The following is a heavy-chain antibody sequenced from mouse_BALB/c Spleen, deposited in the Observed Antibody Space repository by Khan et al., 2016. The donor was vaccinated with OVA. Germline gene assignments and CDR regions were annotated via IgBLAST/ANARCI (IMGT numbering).Heavy chain of an antibody. CDR3: ARKNYYGYAMDY. CDR1: GYSITSDYA. J-gene: IGHJ4*01. V-gene: IGHV3-2*02. Sequence: VQLKDSGPGLVKPSQSLSLTFTVTGYSITSDYAWDWIRQFPGNQLYGMGYIGYGVSTCYHPSLKNRISITRDTYKNQFFLQLNSVTTEDTATYYCARKNYYGYAMDYWCQGTSVTVSA. D-gene: IGHD1-1*01. CDR2: IGYGVST.